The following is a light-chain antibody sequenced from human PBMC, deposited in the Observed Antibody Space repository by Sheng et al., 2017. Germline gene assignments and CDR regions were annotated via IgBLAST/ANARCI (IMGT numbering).Light chain of an antibody. CDR1: NIGSKS. Sequence: YVLTQPPSVSVAPGQTATLTCEGNNIGSKSLHWYQQRPGQAPVMVVHNDRDRPSGIPERFSGSNSVNTATLTITSVEAGDEADYYCQVWDSSTNHVVFGRGTTLTVL. V-gene: IGLV3-21*02. J-gene: IGLJ2*01. CDR2: NDR. CDR3: QVWDSSTNHVV.